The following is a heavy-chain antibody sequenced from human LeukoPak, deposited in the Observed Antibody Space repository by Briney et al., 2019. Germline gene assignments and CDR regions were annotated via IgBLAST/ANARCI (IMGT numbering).Heavy chain of an antibody. D-gene: IGHD6-13*01. CDR1: GYTFTSNY. CDR3: ARDRSSSWYFGAFDI. Sequence: ASVKVSRKAFGYTFTSNYMHWVRQAPGQGPEWMGVISPSGGSTTYAQKFQGRVTLTRDMSTSTDYLELSSLRSEDTAVYYCARDRSSSWYFGAFDIWGQGTMVTVSS. J-gene: IGHJ3*02. CDR2: ISPSGGST. V-gene: IGHV1-46*01.